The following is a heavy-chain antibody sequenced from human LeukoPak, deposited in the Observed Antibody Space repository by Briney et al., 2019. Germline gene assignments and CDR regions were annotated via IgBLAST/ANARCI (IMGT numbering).Heavy chain of an antibody. D-gene: IGHD2-21*01. Sequence: PGGSLRLSCAASGFTFSSYSMNWVRQAPGKGLEWVSYISSSSSTIYYADSVKGRFTISRDNSKNTLYLQMNSLRAEDTAVYYCAKTVVVITFRFDSWGQGSLVTVSS. J-gene: IGHJ4*02. CDR3: AKTVVVITFRFDS. V-gene: IGHV3-48*01. CDR2: ISSSSSTI. CDR1: GFTFSSYS.